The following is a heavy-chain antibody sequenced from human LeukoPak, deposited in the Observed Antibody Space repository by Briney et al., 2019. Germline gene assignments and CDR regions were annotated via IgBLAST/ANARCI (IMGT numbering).Heavy chain of an antibody. D-gene: IGHD3/OR15-3a*01. J-gene: IGHJ4*02. CDR3: ARVDPKRALDY. V-gene: IGHV4-34*01. CDR1: GGSFSGYY. CDR2: INHSGST. Sequence: PSETLSLTCAVYGGSFSGYYWSWIRQSPGKGLEWIGEINHSGSTNYNPSLKSRVTISVDTSKNQLSLKLSSVTAADTAVYYCARVDPKRALDYWGQGTLVTVSS.